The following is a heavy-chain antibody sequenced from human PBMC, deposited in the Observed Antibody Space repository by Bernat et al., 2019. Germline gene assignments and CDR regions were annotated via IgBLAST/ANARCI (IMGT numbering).Heavy chain of an antibody. CDR1: GFTFSSYG. CDR3: AKGGTGYSYRNNWFDP. J-gene: IGHJ5*02. CDR2: ISYDGSNK. V-gene: IGHV3-30*18. Sequence: QVQLVESGGGVVQPGRSLRLSCAASGFTFSSYGMHWVRQAPGKGLGWVAVISYDGSNKYYADSVKGRFTISRDNSKNTLYLQMNSLRAEDTAVYYCAKGGTGYSYRNNWFDPWGQGTLVTVSS. D-gene: IGHD5-18*01.